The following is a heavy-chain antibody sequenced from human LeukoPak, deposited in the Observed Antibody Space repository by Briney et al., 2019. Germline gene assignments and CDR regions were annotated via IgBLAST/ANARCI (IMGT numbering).Heavy chain of an antibody. CDR2: IYTSGST. V-gene: IGHV4-61*02. CDR3: ARCPYDILTGYYSVDY. D-gene: IGHD3-9*01. J-gene: IGHJ4*02. Sequence: SQTLSLTCTVSGGSISSGSYYGSWIRQPGGKGLEWIERIYTSGSTNYNPSLKSRVTISVDTSKNQFSLKMSSVTAADTAVYYCARCPYDILTGYYSVDYWGQGTLVTVSS. CDR1: GGSISSGSYY.